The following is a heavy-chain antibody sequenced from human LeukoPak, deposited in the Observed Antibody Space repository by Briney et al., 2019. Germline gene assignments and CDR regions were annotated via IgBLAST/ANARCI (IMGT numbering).Heavy chain of an antibody. D-gene: IGHD1-14*01. CDR2: IKQDGSEK. CDR1: EFTFSSYW. CDR3: AITTSF. Sequence: GGSLRLSCAASEFTFSSYWMSWVRQAPGKGLEWVANIKQDGSEKYYVDSVKGRFTISRDNAKNSLYLQMNSLRAKDTAVYYCAITTSFWGQGTLVTVSS. V-gene: IGHV3-7*01. J-gene: IGHJ1*01.